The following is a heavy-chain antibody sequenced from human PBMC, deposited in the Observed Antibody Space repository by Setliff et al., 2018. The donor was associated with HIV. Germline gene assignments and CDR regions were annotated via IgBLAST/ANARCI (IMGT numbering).Heavy chain of an antibody. D-gene: IGHD3-22*01. V-gene: IGHV4-59*11. Sequence: SETLSLTCTVSGASMRGHYWNWIRQPPGKTLEWIGYIYDSGSTNYNPSLKSRVTISVDTSKNQFSLKLSSVTAADTAVYYCARDPGGYQAYFDYWGQGTLVTVS. CDR3: ARDPGGYQAYFDY. J-gene: IGHJ4*02. CDR2: IYDSGST. CDR1: GASMRGHY.